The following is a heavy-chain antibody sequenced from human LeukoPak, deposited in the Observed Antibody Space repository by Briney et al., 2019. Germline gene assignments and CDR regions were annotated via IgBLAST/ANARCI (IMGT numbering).Heavy chain of an antibody. CDR2: ISAYNGNT. J-gene: IGHJ4*02. CDR1: GYTFTSYG. CDR3: ARGLGGELAVYCFDY. Sequence: ASVKVSCKASGYTFTSYGISWVRQAPGQGLEWMGWISAYNGNTNYAQKLQGRVTMTTDTSTSTAYMKLRSLRSDDTAVYYCARGLGGELAVYCFDYWGQGTLVTVSS. D-gene: IGHD3-10*01. V-gene: IGHV1-18*01.